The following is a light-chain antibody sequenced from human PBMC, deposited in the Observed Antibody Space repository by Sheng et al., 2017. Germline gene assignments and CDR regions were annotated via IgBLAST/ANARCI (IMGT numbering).Light chain of an antibody. CDR2: KAS. V-gene: IGKV1-5*03. J-gene: IGKJ3*01. Sequence: DIQMTQSPSTLSASVGDRVTITCRASQSISSWLAWYQQKPGKAPKLLIYKASSLEAGVPSRFSGSGSGTEFTLTISSLQPDDFAAYYCQHRGTFGPGTKVD. CDR3: QHRGT. CDR1: QSISSW.